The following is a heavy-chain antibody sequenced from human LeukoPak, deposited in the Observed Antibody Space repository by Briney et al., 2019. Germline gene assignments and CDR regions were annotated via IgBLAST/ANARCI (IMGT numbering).Heavy chain of an antibody. CDR3: ARDWDILTGYYDY. D-gene: IGHD3-9*01. J-gene: IGHJ4*02. CDR2: INPNSGGT. Sequence: ASVKVFCKGSGYTFTGYYMHWVGQAPGQGPEWMGWINPNSGGTNYAQKFQGRVTMTRDTSISTAYMELRSLRSDDTAVYYCARDWDILTGYYDYWGQGTLVTVSS. V-gene: IGHV1-2*02. CDR1: GYTFTGYY.